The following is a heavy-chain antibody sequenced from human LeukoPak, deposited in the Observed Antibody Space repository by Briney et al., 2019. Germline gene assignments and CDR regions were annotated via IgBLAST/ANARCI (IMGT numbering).Heavy chain of an antibody. D-gene: IGHD3-10*01. J-gene: IGHJ4*02. V-gene: IGHV4-59*08. CDR3: ARRGYGSGSYDF. CDR1: GGSISSYY. CDR2: IYYSGST. Sequence: SETLSLTCTVSGGSISSYYWSWIRPPPGKGLEWIGYIYYSGSTNYNPSLKSRVTISVDTSKNQFSLKLSSVTAADTAVYYCARRGYGSGSYDFWGQGTLVTVSS.